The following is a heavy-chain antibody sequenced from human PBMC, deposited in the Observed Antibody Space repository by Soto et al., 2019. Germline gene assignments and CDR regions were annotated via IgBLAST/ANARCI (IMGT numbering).Heavy chain of an antibody. V-gene: IGHV3-9*01. CDR3: AKARSRIAAAGLFDY. J-gene: IGHJ4*02. CDR2: ISWNSGSI. CDR1: GFTFDDYA. D-gene: IGHD6-13*01. Sequence: PGGSLRLSCAASGFTFDDYAMHWVRQAPGKGLEWVSGISWNSGSIGYADSVKGRFTISRDNAKNSLYLQMNSLRAEDTALYYCAKARSRIAAAGLFDYWGQGTLVTVSS.